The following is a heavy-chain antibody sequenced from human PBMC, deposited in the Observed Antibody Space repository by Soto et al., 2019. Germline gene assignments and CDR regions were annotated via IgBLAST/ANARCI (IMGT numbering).Heavy chain of an antibody. J-gene: IGHJ4*02. Sequence: GGSLRLSCAASGFTFSSYWMSWVRQAPGKGLEWVANIKQDGSEKYYVDSVKGRFTISRDNAKNSLYLQMDSLRVEDTALYYCFNVAFGYWGRGTLVTVSS. CDR3: FNVAFGY. CDR2: IKQDGSEK. V-gene: IGHV3-7*01. CDR1: GFTFSSYW.